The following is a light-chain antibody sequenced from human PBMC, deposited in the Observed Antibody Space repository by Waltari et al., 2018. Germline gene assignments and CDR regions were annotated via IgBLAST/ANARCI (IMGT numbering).Light chain of an antibody. Sequence: IQMTESPSAMSASVGDRVTITCRTIQGSSNYLAWFQQKEGKVPKRLIYTESSLKSGVPSRFSGSGSGTEVTITISSLQPEDFATYYCLQHNSYPLTFGGGTKVEIK. J-gene: IGKJ4*01. CDR2: TES. V-gene: IGKV1-17*03. CDR1: QGSSNY. CDR3: LQHNSYPLT.